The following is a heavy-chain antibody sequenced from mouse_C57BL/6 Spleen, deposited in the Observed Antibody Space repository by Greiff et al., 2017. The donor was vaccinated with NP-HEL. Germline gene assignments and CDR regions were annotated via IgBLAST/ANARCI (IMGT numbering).Heavy chain of an antibody. CDR2: IYPGSGST. CDR1: GYTFTSYW. V-gene: IGHV1-55*01. CDR3: ASPRYYGSIYYYAMDY. D-gene: IGHD1-1*01. Sequence: QVQLQQPGAELVKPGASVKMSCKASGYTFTSYWITWVKQRPGQGLEWIGDIYPGSGSTNYNEKFKSKATLTVDTSSSTAYMQLSSLTSEDSAVYYCASPRYYGSIYYYAMDYWGQGTSVTVSS. J-gene: IGHJ4*01.